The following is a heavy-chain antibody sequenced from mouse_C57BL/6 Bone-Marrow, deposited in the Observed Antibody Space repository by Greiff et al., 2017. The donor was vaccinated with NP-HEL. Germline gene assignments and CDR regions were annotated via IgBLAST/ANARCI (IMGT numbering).Heavy chain of an antibody. Sequence: EVKLMESEGGLVQPGSSMKLSCTASGFTFSDYYMAWVRQVPEKGLEWVANINYDGSSTYYLDSLKSRFIISRDNAKNILYLQMSSLKSEDTATYYCARDRRLRRNWYFDVWGTGTTVTVSS. V-gene: IGHV5-16*01. CDR2: INYDGSST. D-gene: IGHD2-4*01. CDR3: ARDRRLRRNWYFDV. J-gene: IGHJ1*03. CDR1: GFTFSDYY.